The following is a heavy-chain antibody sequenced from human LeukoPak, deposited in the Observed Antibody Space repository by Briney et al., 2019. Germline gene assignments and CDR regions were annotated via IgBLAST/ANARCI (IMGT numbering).Heavy chain of an antibody. CDR1: GFTVSNNY. D-gene: IGHD5-12*01. CDR2: FYSGGNT. V-gene: IGHV3-53*05. J-gene: IGHJ3*02. Sequence: GGSLRLSCAASGFTVSNNYMNWVRQAPGKGLEWISVFYSGGNTFYADAVKGRFTIPRDISKNTLYLQMTSLRAEDTAVYYCARDGRVATIWAFDIWGQGTMVTVSS. CDR3: ARDGRVATIWAFDI.